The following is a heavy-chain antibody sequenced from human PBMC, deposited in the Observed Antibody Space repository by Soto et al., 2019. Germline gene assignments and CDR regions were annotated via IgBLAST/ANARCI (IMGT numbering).Heavy chain of an antibody. CDR2: VYRSGST. CDR1: GGSISTYY. J-gene: IGHJ3*01. V-gene: IGHV4-59*08. CDR3: ARHRYRTQSNGVMTPFEAFDL. D-gene: IGHD3-3*01. Sequence: QVQLQESGPGLVKPSESLSLTCTVSGGSISTYYWSWLRQTPGKGLEWIGHVYRSGSTNYNPSLKSRLNISVSTSNNPFSLKLNSVTAQDAAVYYCARHRYRTQSNGVMTPFEAFDLWGRGTLVNVSS.